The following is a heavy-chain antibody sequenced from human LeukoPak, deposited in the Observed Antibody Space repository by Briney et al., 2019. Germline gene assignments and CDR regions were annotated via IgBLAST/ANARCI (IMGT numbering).Heavy chain of an antibody. D-gene: IGHD6-19*01. Sequence: SVKVSCKAPGYTFTNYNLSWVRQAPGQGLEWMGGIIPIFGTANYAQKFQGRVTITADKSTSTAYMELSSLRSEDTAVYYCARAEQWLAWGYFDYWGQGTLVTVSS. V-gene: IGHV1-69*06. J-gene: IGHJ4*02. CDR3: ARAEQWLAWGYFDY. CDR2: IIPIFGTA. CDR1: GYTFTNYN.